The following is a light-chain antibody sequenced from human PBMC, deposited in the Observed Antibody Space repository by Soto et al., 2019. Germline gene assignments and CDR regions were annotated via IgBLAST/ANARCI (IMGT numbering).Light chain of an antibody. CDR2: GAS. Sequence: DIQMTQSPSPLSASVGDRVTITCRASQTISTYLNWYQQKPGKAPKVLIYGASTLQSGVPSRFSGSGSGTEFTLTISSLQPEDFASYYCQQLQTYPITFGQGTRLEIK. J-gene: IGKJ5*01. CDR1: QTISTY. V-gene: IGKV1-9*01. CDR3: QQLQTYPIT.